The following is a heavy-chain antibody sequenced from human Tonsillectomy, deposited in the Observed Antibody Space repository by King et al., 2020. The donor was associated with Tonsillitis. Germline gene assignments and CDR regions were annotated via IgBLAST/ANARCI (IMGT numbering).Heavy chain of an antibody. CDR1: GGSISSYY. Sequence: LQLQESGPGLVKPSETLSLTCTVSGGSISSYYWSWIRQPPGKGLEWIGYIYYSGSTNYNPSLKSRVTISVDMSKNQFSLKLNSVTAADTAVYYCARDPFNAMDVWGQGPTVTVSS. V-gene: IGHV4-59*01. J-gene: IGHJ6*02. CDR2: IYYSGST. CDR3: ARDPFNAMDV.